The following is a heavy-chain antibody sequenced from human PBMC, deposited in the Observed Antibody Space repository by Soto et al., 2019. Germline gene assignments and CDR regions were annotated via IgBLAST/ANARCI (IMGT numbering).Heavy chain of an antibody. D-gene: IGHD3-22*01. CDR3: ARYITMMGRDHFDY. CDR2: IYYSGST. Sequence: QVQLQESGPGLVKPSETLSLTCTVSGGSISSYYWSWIRQPPGKGLEWIGYIYYSGSTNYNPSLKSRVTISVDTSKNQFSLKLSSVTAADTAVYYCARYITMMGRDHFDYWGQGTLVTVSS. J-gene: IGHJ4*02. CDR1: GGSISSYY. V-gene: IGHV4-59*01.